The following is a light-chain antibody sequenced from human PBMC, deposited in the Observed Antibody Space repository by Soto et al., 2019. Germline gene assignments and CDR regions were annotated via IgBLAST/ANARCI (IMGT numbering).Light chain of an antibody. Sequence: AIRMTQSPSSLSASTGDRVTITCRASQGISSYLAWYQQKPGKAPKLLIYAASTLQSGVPSRFSGSGSGTDFTLTISCLQSEDFATYDCQQYYSYPLFTFGPGTKVDIK. CDR2: AAS. CDR1: QGISSY. CDR3: QQYYSYPLFT. J-gene: IGKJ3*01. V-gene: IGKV1-8*01.